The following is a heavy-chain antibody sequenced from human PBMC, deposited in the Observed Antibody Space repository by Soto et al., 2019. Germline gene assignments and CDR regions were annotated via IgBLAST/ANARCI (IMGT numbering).Heavy chain of an antibody. CDR2: ISSSGSTT. Sequence: VQLVESGGGVVQPGGSLSLSCATSGFTFSSYEMSWVRQAPGKGLECIAYISSSGSTTDHADSVKGRFTVSRDNAKNSLYLEMNSLRVEDSGIYYCAREENYYESSGYAGRYFDYWGQGALVTVSS. CDR3: AREENYYESSGYAGRYFDY. J-gene: IGHJ4*02. D-gene: IGHD3-22*01. V-gene: IGHV3-48*03. CDR1: GFTFSSYE.